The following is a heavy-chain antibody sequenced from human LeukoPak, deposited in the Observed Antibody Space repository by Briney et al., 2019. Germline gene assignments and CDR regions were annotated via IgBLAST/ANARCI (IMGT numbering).Heavy chain of an antibody. CDR1: GGSISSGDYY. J-gene: IGHJ4*02. D-gene: IGHD4-17*01. V-gene: IGHV4-30-4*01. CDR3: AREAYGDYVVY. Sequence: PSETLSLTCTVSGGSISSGDYYWSWIRQPPGKGLEWIGYIYYSGSTYYNPSLKSRVTISVDTSKNQLSLKLSSVTAADTAVYYCAREAYGDYVVYWGQGTLVTVSS. CDR2: IYYSGST.